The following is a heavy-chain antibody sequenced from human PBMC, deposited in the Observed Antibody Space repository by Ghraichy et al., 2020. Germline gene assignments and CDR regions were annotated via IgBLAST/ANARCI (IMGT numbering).Heavy chain of an antibody. Sequence: SETLSLTCTVSGGSISSYYWSWIRQPPGKGLEWIGYIYYSGSTNYNPSLKSRVTISVDTSKNQFSLKLSSVTAADTAVYYCARDQRWGIDGDAFDIWGKGTMVTVSS. CDR1: GGSISSYY. CDR2: IYYSGST. CDR3: ARDQRWGIDGDAFDI. D-gene: IGHD4-23*01. J-gene: IGHJ3*02. V-gene: IGHV4-59*01.